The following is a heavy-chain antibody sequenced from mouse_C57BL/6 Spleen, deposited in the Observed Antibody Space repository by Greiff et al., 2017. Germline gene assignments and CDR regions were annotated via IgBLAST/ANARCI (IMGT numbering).Heavy chain of an antibody. V-gene: IGHV1-85*01. J-gene: IGHJ1*03. Sequence: VQLQQSGPELVKPGASVKLSCKASGYTFTSYDINWVKQRPGQGLEWIGLIYPRDGRTKYNEKFKGKATLTVDTSSSTAYMELHSLTSEDSAVYFCARSRITTVEDWYFDVWGTGTTVTVSS. D-gene: IGHD1-1*01. CDR2: IYPRDGRT. CDR1: GYTFTSYD. CDR3: ARSRITTVEDWYFDV.